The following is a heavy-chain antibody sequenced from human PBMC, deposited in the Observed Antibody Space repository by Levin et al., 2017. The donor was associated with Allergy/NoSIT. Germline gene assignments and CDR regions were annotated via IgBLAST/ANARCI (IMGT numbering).Heavy chain of an antibody. CDR2: VSHDGSEK. D-gene: IGHD3-10*02. J-gene: IGHJ3*02. CDR1: GFTFSRFG. Sequence: GGSLRLSCTASGFTFSRFGLHWVRQAPGRGLEWVAFVSHDGSEKSYGDSVKGRFTISRDNSKNSLYLQMDTLGADDSAMFYCAREMLAGQPYVVDIWGQGTLVTVSS. V-gene: IGHV3-30-3*01. CDR3: AREMLAGQPYVVDI.